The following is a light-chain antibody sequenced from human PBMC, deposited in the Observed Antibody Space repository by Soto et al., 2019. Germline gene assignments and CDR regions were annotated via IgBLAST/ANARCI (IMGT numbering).Light chain of an antibody. J-gene: IGKJ5*01. CDR3: QKSYSTTIN. Sequence: ILLTHSPSSLSASVLYMVTITFRSSQGIDISFALYQQKPGKAPKLLIYAASSLQSGVPSRFSGSGSGIAFTLTISSLQPEDFATYYCQKSYSTTINFGQGTRLEIK. CDR1: QGIDIS. V-gene: IGKV1-39*01. CDR2: AAS.